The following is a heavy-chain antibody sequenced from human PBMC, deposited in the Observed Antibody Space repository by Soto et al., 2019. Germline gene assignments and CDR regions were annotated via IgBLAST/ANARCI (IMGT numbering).Heavy chain of an antibody. CDR2: ISSSGGDI. J-gene: IGHJ6*02. D-gene: IGHD2-2*01. Sequence: EAQLVESGGGLAQPGGSLRLSCAASGFTFSRYEMNWVRQAPGKGLEWISYISSSGGDIDYADSVKGRFTISRDNAKNSLYLQMNSLRAEDTAVYYCARDKPFCSSSTCYYFYYGMDVWGQGTTVTVSS. CDR1: GFTFSRYE. CDR3: ARDKPFCSSSTCYYFYYGMDV. V-gene: IGHV3-48*03.